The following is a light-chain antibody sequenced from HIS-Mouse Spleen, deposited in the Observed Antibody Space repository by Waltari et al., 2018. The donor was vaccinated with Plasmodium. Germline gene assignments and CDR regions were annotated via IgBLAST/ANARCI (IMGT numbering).Light chain of an antibody. Sequence: SSELTQDPAVSVALGQTVRITCQGDSLRSNYASWYQPKPGQATVLVIYGKNNRPSGTPDRFSGSSSGNTASLTITGAQAEDEADYYCNSRDSSGNHLVFGGGTKLTVL. CDR2: GKN. CDR1: SLRSNY. V-gene: IGLV3-19*01. J-gene: IGLJ2*01. CDR3: NSRDSSGNHLV.